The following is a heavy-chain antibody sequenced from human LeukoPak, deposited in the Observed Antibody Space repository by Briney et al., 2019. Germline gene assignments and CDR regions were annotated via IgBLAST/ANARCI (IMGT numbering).Heavy chain of an antibody. D-gene: IGHD3-9*01. Sequence: PGASLRLSCAASGFTFSNYAMSWVRQAPGKGLEWVSAITVSGGNTYYADSVKGRFPISRDNSKNTVFLQMSSLRAEDTAVYYCAKWGDYDVLTGYYVSDYWGQGTLVTVSS. CDR1: GFTFSNYA. V-gene: IGHV3-23*01. CDR2: ITVSGGNT. CDR3: AKWGDYDVLTGYYVSDY. J-gene: IGHJ4*02.